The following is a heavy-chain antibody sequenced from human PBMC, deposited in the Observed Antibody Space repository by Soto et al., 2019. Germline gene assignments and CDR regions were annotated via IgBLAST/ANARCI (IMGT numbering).Heavy chain of an antibody. CDR1: GGTFSSYA. Sequence: ASVKVSCKASGGTFSSYAISWVRQAPGQGLEWMGGIIPIFGTANYAQKFQGRVTITADESTSTAYMELSSLRSEDTAVYYCAREWTAAGPYYYYYGMDVWGQGTTVTVSS. J-gene: IGHJ6*02. CDR2: IIPIFGTA. CDR3: AREWTAAGPYYYYYGMDV. V-gene: IGHV1-69*13. D-gene: IGHD6-13*01.